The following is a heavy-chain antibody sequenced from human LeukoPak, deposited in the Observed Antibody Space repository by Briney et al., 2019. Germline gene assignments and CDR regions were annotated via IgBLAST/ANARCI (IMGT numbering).Heavy chain of an antibody. CDR3: AREPGDY. CDR2: ISSSSSTI. V-gene: IGHV3-48*01. CDR1: GFTFSDHY. Sequence: GGSLRLSCAASGFTFSDHYMDWVRQAPGKGLEWVSYISSSSSTIYYADPVKGRFTVSRDNSKNTLYLQMNSLRAEDTAVYYCAREPGDYWGQGTLVTVSS. J-gene: IGHJ4*02.